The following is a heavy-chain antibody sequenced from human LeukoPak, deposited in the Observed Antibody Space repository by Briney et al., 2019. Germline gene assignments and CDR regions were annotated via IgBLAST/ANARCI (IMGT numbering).Heavy chain of an antibody. Sequence: PGGSLRLSCAASGFTFSTYAMSWVRQAPGKGLEWVSVISGNGGSSYYTDSVKGRFTISRDNSKNTLYLQMNSLRAEDTAIHYCAKVRWSSSSPIAFDIWGQGTMVTVSS. CDR3: AKVRWSSSSPIAFDI. V-gene: IGHV3-23*01. CDR1: GFTFSTYA. CDR2: ISGNGGSS. D-gene: IGHD6-6*01. J-gene: IGHJ3*02.